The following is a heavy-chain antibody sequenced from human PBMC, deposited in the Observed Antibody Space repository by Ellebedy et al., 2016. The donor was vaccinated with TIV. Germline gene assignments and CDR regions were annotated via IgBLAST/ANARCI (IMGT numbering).Heavy chain of an antibody. J-gene: IGHJ6*02. CDR2: INPSGGST. V-gene: IGHV1-46*01. Sequence: ASVKVSCXASGYTFTSYYMHWVRQAPGQGLEWMGIINPSGGSTSYAQKFQGRVTMTRDTSTSTVYMELSSLRSEDTAVYYCARDLIVGNYGYYYYYGMDVWGQGTTVTVSS. CDR1: GYTFTSYY. D-gene: IGHD1-7*01. CDR3: ARDLIVGNYGYYYYYGMDV.